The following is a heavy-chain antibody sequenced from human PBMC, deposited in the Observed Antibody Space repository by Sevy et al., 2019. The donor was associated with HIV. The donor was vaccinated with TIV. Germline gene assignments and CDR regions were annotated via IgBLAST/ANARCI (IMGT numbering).Heavy chain of an antibody. J-gene: IGHJ4*02. CDR1: RFIFSKSW. D-gene: IGHD2-21*01. CDR2: LNDDAKER. V-gene: IGHV3-7*01. Sequence: GGSLRLSCAASRFIFSKSWMAWVRQAPGKGLEWVASLNDDAKERYYVDSVKGRFTIARDNARNSLSLQMKSLTAEDTAVYYCARDAGFHKFDYWGQGALVTVSS. CDR3: ARDAGFHKFDY.